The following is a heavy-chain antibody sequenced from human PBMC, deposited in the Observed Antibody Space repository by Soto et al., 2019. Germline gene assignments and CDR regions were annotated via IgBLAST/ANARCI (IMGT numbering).Heavy chain of an antibody. J-gene: IGHJ5*01. CDR3: ARGAIAAAGANWFDS. CDR1: GGTFRRYG. Sequence: QVQLVQSGAEVKKPGASVKVSCKASGGTFRRYGVSWLRQAPGQGLEWMGGINHMFGTANYAEKFQARVTITADEATDRGYRALTRLRSDDTAVYYGARGAIAAAGANWFDSWGQGTLVTVSS. CDR2: INHMFGTA. D-gene: IGHD6-13*01. V-gene: IGHV1-69*12.